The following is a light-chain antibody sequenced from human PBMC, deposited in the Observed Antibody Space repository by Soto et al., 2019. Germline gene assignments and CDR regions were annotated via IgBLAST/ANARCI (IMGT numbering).Light chain of an antibody. CDR1: QSVRSNH. CDR2: AAS. V-gene: IGKV3-20*01. CDR3: QQYGTSTFT. Sequence: ELVLTQSPGTLSLSPGERATLSCRASQSVRSNHLAWYQQKPGQAPRLLIFAASGRPGGIPDKFSGSGSGTDFTLTVRRLEPEDFAGYYCQQYGTSTFTFGQGTKLEIK. J-gene: IGKJ2*01.